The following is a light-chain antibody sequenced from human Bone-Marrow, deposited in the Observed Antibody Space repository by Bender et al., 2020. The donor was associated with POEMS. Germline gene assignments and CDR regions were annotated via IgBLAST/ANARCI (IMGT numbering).Light chain of an antibody. V-gene: IGLV1-44*01. CDR2: SNN. CDR3: SSWDGSLNGWV. CDR1: SSNFGNNA. J-gene: IGLJ3*02. Sequence: QSVLTQPPSASGTPGQSVTISCSGTSSNFGNNAANWYQHVPGTAPKLLIYSNNQRPSGVPDRFSASTSGTSASLAISGRRSDDEADYYCSSWDGSLNGWVFGGGTKLTVL.